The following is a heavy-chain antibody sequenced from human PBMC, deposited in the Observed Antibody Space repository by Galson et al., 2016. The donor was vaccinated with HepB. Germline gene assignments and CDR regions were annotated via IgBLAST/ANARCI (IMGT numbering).Heavy chain of an antibody. CDR2: ISWNSRHI. Sequence: SLRLSCAASGFIFDDYALHWVRQAPGKGLEWVSVISWNSRHIGYAESVQGRFTISRDNAKNTLYLQMSGLRADDTALYLCARDPNAVGPSYFDSWGQGTLVSVSS. V-gene: IGHV3-9*01. CDR3: ARDPNAVGPSYFDS. J-gene: IGHJ4*02. CDR1: GFIFDDYA. D-gene: IGHD3-10*01.